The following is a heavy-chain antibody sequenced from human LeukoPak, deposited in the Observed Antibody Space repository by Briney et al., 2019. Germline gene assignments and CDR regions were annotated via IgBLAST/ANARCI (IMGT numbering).Heavy chain of an antibody. CDR3: ARGRYDYVWGSYRYYFDY. CDR1: GYSLTTYY. J-gene: IGHJ4*02. CDR2: INPNSGGT. V-gene: IGHV1-2*04. Sequence: ASVKVSCKASGYSLTTYYMHWVRQAPGQGLEWMGWINPNSGGTNYAQKFQGWVTMTRDTSISTACMELSRLRSDDTAVYYCARGRYDYVWGSYRYYFDYWGQGTLVTVSS. D-gene: IGHD3-16*02.